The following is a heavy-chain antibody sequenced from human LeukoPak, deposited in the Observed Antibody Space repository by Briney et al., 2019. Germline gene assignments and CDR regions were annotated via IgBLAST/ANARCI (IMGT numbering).Heavy chain of an antibody. D-gene: IGHD3-22*01. J-gene: IGHJ4*02. V-gene: IGHV1-69*04. CDR1: EGTYSSYA. CDR3: AGGDSSGYYDLFDY. CDR2: IIPIFGIA. Sequence: SVKVSRKASEGTYSSYAISWVRQAPGQGLEWMGRIIPIFGIANYAQKFQGRVTITADKSTSTAYMELSSLRSEDTAVYYCAGGDSSGYYDLFDYWGQGTLVTVSS.